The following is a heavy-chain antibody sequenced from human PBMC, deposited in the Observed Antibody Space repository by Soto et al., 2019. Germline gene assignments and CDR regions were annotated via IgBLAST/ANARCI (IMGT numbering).Heavy chain of an antibody. V-gene: IGHV3-30-3*01. J-gene: IGHJ4*02. Sequence: QVQLVESGGGGVQPGSSLRLSCAASGFTFSSYAMHWVRQAPGKGLEWVAVISYDGISKHYADSVKGRFSISRDDSENTLYVQMNSLRAEDTAVYYCAKDGYLDTYYFDYWGQGNLVTVSS. CDR1: GFTFSSYA. CDR2: ISYDGISK. D-gene: IGHD3-9*01. CDR3: AKDGYLDTYYFDY.